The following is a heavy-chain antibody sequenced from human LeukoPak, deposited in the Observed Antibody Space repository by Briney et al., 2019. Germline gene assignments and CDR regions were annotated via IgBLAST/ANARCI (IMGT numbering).Heavy chain of an antibody. D-gene: IGHD3-22*01. CDR2: INHSGST. Sequence: SETLSLTCTVSGGSISNNNYLWGWIRQPPGKGLEWIGEINHSGSTNYNPSLKSRVTMSVDTSKNQFSLKLSSVTAADTAVYYCAREEKYYYDSSGYYYRSGYYYMDVWGKGTTVTISS. V-gene: IGHV4-39*07. CDR3: AREEKYYYDSSGYYYRSGYYYMDV. J-gene: IGHJ6*03. CDR1: GGSISNNNYL.